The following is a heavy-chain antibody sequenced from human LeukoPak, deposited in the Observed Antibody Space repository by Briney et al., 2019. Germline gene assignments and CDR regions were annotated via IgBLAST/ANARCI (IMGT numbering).Heavy chain of an antibody. J-gene: IGHJ4*02. CDR2: INWNGGST. Sequence: GGSLRLSCAASGFTFDDYGMSWVRQAPGKGLEWVSGINWNGGSTGYADSVKGRFTIPRDNAKNSLYLQMNSLRAEDTALYYCARVGYYDSSGSDFDYWGQGTLVTVSS. CDR1: GFTFDDYG. V-gene: IGHV3-20*04. CDR3: ARVGYYDSSGSDFDY. D-gene: IGHD3-22*01.